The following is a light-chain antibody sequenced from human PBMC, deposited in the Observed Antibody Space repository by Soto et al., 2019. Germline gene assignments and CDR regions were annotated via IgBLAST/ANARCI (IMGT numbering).Light chain of an antibody. CDR3: GSWDSSLSAYV. Sequence: SGLTQPPSVSAAPGQKVTISCSGSSSNSGGNSVSWYQQLPGTAPKLLIYDDNKRPSGIPDRFSGSKSGTSATLGITGFQTGDEADYYCGSWDSSLSAYVFGTGTRSPS. J-gene: IGLJ1*01. CDR2: DDN. CDR1: SSNSGGNS. V-gene: IGLV1-51*01.